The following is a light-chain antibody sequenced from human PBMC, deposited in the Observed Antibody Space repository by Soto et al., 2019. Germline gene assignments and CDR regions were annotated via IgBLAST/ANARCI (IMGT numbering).Light chain of an antibody. Sequence: EIVLTQSPGTLSLSPGERATLSCRASQSVSSSYLAWYQQKPGQAPRLLIYGASSRATGIPDRFSGSGSGTDFTLTISRLEPEDFAVYYCQQYCRSPPVTFGGGTKVEIK. CDR2: GAS. J-gene: IGKJ4*01. CDR3: QQYCRSPPVT. V-gene: IGKV3-20*01. CDR1: QSVSSSY.